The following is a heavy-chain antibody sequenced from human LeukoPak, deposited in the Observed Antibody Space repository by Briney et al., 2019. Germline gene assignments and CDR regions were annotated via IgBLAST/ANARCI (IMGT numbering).Heavy chain of an antibody. V-gene: IGHV3-30*02. CDR3: AKGGPVIPDY. D-gene: IGHD2-21*01. CDR1: GFTFSSYG. Sequence: GGSLRLSCAASGFTFSSYGMHWVRQAPGKGLEWVAFVRYDGSNKYYADSVKGRFTISRDNSKNTLYLQMNSLRAEDTAVYYCAKGGPVIPDYWGQGTLVTVSS. CDR2: VRYDGSNK. J-gene: IGHJ4*02.